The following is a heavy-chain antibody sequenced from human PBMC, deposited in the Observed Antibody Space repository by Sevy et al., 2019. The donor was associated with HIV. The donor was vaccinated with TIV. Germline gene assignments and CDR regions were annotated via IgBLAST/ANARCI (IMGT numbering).Heavy chain of an antibody. Sequence: SETLSLTCAVSGDSISSTHWWNWVRQPPGKGLEWIGEIYHSGSTNYNPSLRSRVVISVDKPKNLFSLRLSSVTAADTAVYYCARAPILPTRPYDFDYWGQGTLVTVSS. D-gene: IGHD3-3*02. CDR3: ARAPILPTRPYDFDY. CDR1: GDSISSTHW. CDR2: IYHSGST. V-gene: IGHV4-4*02. J-gene: IGHJ4*02.